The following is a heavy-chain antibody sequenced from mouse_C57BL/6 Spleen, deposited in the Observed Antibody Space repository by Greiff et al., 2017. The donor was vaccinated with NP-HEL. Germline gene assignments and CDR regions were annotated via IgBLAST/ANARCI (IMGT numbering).Heavy chain of an antibody. J-gene: IGHJ3*01. V-gene: IGHV5-12*01. CDR1: GFTFSDYY. Sequence: DVHLVESGGGLVQPGGSLKLSCAASGFTFSDYYMYWVRQTPEKRLEWVAYISNGGGSTYYPDTVKGRFTISRDTAKNHLYLQMSRLKSEDTAMYDCARHGYVDYYGSSPAWFAYWGQGTLVTVSA. CDR3: ARHGYVDYYGSSPAWFAY. CDR2: ISNGGGST. D-gene: IGHD1-1*01.